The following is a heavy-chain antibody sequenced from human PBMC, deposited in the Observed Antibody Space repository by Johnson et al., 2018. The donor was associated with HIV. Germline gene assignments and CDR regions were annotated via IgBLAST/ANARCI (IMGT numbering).Heavy chain of an antibody. CDR2: IYSGGST. D-gene: IGHD6-6*01. J-gene: IGHJ3*02. CDR3: AKRVPSKQLVDAFDI. Sequence: VQLVESGGGLIQPGGSLRLSCAAFGFAVSRNYMSWVRQAPGKGLEWVSVIYSGGSTYHADSVKGRFIISRDNSKNAVYLQMNSLRAEDTAVYYCAKRVPSKQLVDAFDIWGQGTMVTVSS. V-gene: IGHV3-66*01. CDR1: GFAVSRNY.